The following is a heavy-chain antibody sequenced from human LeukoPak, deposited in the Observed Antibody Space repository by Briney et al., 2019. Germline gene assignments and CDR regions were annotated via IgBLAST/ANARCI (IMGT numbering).Heavy chain of an antibody. CDR1: GGSISSGGYY. CDR2: IYYSGST. V-gene: IGHV4-31*03. J-gene: IGHJ4*02. CDR3: ARDPSYVWGSYRYPD. D-gene: IGHD3-16*02. Sequence: SQTLSLTFTVSGGSISSGGYYWSWIRQHPGKGLEWIGYIYYSGSTYYNPSLKSRVTISVDTSKNQFSLKLSSVTAADTAVYYCARDPSYVWGSYRYPDWGQGTLVTVSS.